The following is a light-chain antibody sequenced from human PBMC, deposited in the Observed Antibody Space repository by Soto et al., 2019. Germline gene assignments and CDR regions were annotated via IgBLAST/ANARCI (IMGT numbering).Light chain of an antibody. V-gene: IGKV4-1*01. J-gene: IGKJ3*01. CDR1: QSVLYSSDNKNY. CDR2: WAS. CDR3: QQYCSPPA. Sequence: DIVMTQSPDSLAVSLGERATINCKSSQSVLYSSDNKNYLAWYQQKPGQPPKLLIYWASTRESGLPDRFSGSGSGADFTLTISSLQAEDVAVYCCQQYCSPPAFGPGTKVDIK.